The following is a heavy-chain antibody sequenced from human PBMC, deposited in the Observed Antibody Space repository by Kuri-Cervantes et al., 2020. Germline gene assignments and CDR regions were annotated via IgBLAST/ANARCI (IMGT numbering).Heavy chain of an antibody. CDR1: GFTFSSYS. D-gene: IGHD3-22*01. CDR3: ARESDSSGYYGPMRAFDI. V-gene: IGHV3-21*01. Sequence: GGSLRLFCAASGFTFSSYSMNWVRQAPGKGLEWVSSISSSSSYIYYADSVKGRFTISRDNAKNSLYLQMNSLRAEDTAVYYCARESDSSGYYGPMRAFDIWGQGTMVTVSS. CDR2: ISSSSSYI. J-gene: IGHJ3*02.